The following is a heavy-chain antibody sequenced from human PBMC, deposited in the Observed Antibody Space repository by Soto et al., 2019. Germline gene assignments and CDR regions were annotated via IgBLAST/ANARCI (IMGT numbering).Heavy chain of an antibody. CDR3: ARAVTRELVNWFDP. Sequence: SSETLSLTCTVSGGSISSSSYYWSWIRQPPGKGLEWIGYIYYSGSTNYNPSLKSRVTISVDTSKNQFSLKLSSVTAADTAVYYCARAVTRELVNWFDPWGQGTQVTVSS. J-gene: IGHJ5*02. D-gene: IGHD1-7*01. CDR2: IYYSGST. CDR1: GGSISSSSYY. V-gene: IGHV4-61*01.